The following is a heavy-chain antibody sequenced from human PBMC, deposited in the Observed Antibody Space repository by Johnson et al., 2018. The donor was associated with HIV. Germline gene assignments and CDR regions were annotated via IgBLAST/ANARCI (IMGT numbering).Heavy chain of an antibody. CDR3: AKGWGRGTFSTDDSFDI. CDR1: EFTFSSYA. CDR2: ISYDGSNK. J-gene: IGHJ3*02. V-gene: IGHV3-30-3*02. D-gene: IGHD1-26*01. Sequence: VQLVESGGGVVQPGGSLRLSCAASEFTFSSYAMHWVRQAPGKGLEWVAVISYDGSNKYYADSVKGRFTISRDNSKNTLYLQMNSLRAEDTAVYYCAKGWGRGTFSTDDSFDIWGQGTMVTVSS.